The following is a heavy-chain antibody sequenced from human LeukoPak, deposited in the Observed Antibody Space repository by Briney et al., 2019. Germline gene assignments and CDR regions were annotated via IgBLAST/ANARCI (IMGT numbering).Heavy chain of an antibody. V-gene: IGHV3-33*01. Sequence: GGSLRLSCAASGFTCSSYGMHWVRQAPGKGLEGVAVIWYDGSNKYYADSVKGRFTISRYNSKITLYLQMNSLRAEDTAVYYCARFRSGYHHYYYGMDVWGEGTTVTVA. CDR3: ARFRSGYHHYYYGMDV. J-gene: IGHJ6*01. D-gene: IGHD3-3*01. CDR1: GFTCSSYG. CDR2: IWYDGSNK.